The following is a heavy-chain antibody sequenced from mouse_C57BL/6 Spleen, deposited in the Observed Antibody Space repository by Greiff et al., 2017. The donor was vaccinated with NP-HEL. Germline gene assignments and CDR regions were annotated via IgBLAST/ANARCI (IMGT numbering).Heavy chain of an antibody. J-gene: IGHJ4*01. Sequence: QVQLQQSGAELVRPGTSVKVSCKASGYAFTNYLIEWVKQRPGQGLEWIGVINPGSGGTNYNEKFKGKATLTADKSSSTAYMQLSSLTSEDSAVYFCARSNWDYAMDYWGQGTSVTVSS. CDR1: GYAFTNYL. CDR2: INPGSGGT. V-gene: IGHV1-54*01. D-gene: IGHD4-1*01. CDR3: ARSNWDYAMDY.